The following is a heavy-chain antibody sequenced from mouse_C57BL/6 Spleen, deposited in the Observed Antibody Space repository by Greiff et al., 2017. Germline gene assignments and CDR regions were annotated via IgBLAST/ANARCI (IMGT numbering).Heavy chain of an antibody. CDR2: IYPGDGDT. V-gene: IGHV1-82*01. CDR3: ARGGTTVVDD. CDR1: GYAFSSSW. J-gene: IGHJ2*01. D-gene: IGHD1-1*01. Sequence: VQLQQSGPELVKPGASVKISCKASGYAFSSSWMNWVKQRPGKGLEWIGRIYPGDGDTNYNGKFKGKATLTADKSSSTAYMQLSSLTSEDSAVYVSARGGTTVVDDWGQGTTLTVSA.